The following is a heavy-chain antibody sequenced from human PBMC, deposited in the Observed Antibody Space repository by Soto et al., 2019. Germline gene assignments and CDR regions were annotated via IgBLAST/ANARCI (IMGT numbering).Heavy chain of an antibody. D-gene: IGHD3-22*01. Sequence: GGSLRLSCAASGFTFSSYGMHWVRQAPGKGLEWVAVISYDGSNEYYADSVKGRFTISRDNSKNTLYLQMNSLRAEDTAVYYCAKDSSPGYYDSSGYYYWGQGTLVTVSS. CDR3: AKDSSPGYYDSSGYYY. J-gene: IGHJ4*02. CDR2: ISYDGSNE. V-gene: IGHV3-30*18. CDR1: GFTFSSYG.